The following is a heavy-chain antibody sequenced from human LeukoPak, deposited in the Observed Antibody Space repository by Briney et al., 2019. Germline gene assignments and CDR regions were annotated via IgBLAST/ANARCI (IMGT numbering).Heavy chain of an antibody. V-gene: IGHV5-51*01. CDR2: IYPGDSDT. J-gene: IGHJ4*02. D-gene: IGHD2-15*01. Sequence: GESLKISCQGSGYSFTNYWIGWVRQMPGKGLEWMGIIYPGDSDTKYSPSFQGQVTISVDKSTSTAYLQWSSLKASDTAMYYCARRRFCSGDSCYPNYYFDYWGQGTLVTVSS. CDR1: GYSFTNYW. CDR3: ARRRFCSGDSCYPNYYFDY.